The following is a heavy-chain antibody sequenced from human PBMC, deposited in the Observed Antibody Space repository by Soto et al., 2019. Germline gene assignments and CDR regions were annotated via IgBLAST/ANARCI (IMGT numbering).Heavy chain of an antibody. V-gene: IGHV3-30*18. CDR3: AKDLCSGGSCIHDY. Sequence: QVQLVESGGGVVQPGGSLRLSCVGSGFTFQNFGLHWVRQAPGTGREWVTVISYDGATEHYLDSVKGRFTISRDNSKNTVYLDMNSLRPEDTALYYCAKDLCSGGSCIHDYWGKGTKVIVSS. CDR2: ISYDGATE. CDR1: GFTFQNFG. J-gene: IGHJ4*02. D-gene: IGHD2-15*01.